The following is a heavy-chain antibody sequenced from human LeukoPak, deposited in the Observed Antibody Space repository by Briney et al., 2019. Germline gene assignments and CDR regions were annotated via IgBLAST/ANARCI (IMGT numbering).Heavy chain of an antibody. J-gene: IGHJ4*02. CDR3: ARVTGYMIEDYFDY. V-gene: IGHV4-39*07. CDR2: IYYSGST. CDR1: GGSISSSSYY. D-gene: IGHD3-22*01. Sequence: SSETLSLTCTVPGGSISSSSYYWGWIRQPPGKGLEWIGSIYYSGSTYYNPSLKSRVTISVDTSKNQFSLKLSSVTAADTAVYYCARVTGYMIEDYFDYWGQGTLVTVSS.